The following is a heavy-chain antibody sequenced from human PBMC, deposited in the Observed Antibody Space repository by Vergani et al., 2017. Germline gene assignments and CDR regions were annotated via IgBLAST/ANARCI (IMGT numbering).Heavy chain of an antibody. J-gene: IGHJ4*02. V-gene: IGHV1-18*04. CDR2: ISAYNGNT. D-gene: IGHD6-19*01. CDR3: AREQWLPIDYFDY. Sequence: VQLVQSGTEVKKPGTTVKISCKVSGYTLTDYWMHWVQQAPGKGLEWMGWISAYNGNTNYAQKLQGRVTMTTDTSTSTAYMELRSLRSDDTAVYYCAREQWLPIDYFDYWGQGTLVTVSS. CDR1: GYTLTDYW.